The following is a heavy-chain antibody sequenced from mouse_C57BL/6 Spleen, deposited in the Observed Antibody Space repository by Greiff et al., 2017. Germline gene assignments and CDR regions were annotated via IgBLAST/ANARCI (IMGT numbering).Heavy chain of an antibody. CDR3: AREVNYYGSSYGYFDV. Sequence: QVQLQQSGAELVKPGASVKISCKASGYAFSSYWLNWVKQRPGKGLEWIGQIYPGDGDTNYNGKFKGKATLTADTSSSTAYMQLSSLTSEDSAVYFCAREVNYYGSSYGYFDVWGTGTTVTVSS. D-gene: IGHD1-1*01. CDR2: IYPGDGDT. J-gene: IGHJ1*03. CDR1: GYAFSSYW. V-gene: IGHV1-80*01.